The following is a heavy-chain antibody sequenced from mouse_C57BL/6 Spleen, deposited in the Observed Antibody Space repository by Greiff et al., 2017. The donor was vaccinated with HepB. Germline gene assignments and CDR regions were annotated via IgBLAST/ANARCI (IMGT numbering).Heavy chain of an antibody. D-gene: IGHD2-4*01. CDR1: GYTFTSYT. J-gene: IGHJ4*01. CDR2: INPSSGYT. V-gene: IGHV1-4*01. Sequence: QVQLKQSGAELARPGASVKMSCKASGYTFTSYTMHWVKQRPGQGLEWIGYINPSSGYTKYNQKFKDKATLTADKSSSTAYMQLSSLTSEDSAVYYCARGDYDEGYAMDYWGQGTSVTVSS. CDR3: ARGDYDEGYAMDY.